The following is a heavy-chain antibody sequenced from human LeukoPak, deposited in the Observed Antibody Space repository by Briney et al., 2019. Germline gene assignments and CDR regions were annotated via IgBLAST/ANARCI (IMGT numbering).Heavy chain of an antibody. Sequence: GGSLRLSCAASGFSLSASTMHWVRQASGKGLEWVGRIRTKTNNYATVYAASVKGRFTISRDDSKNTVYLQMNSLRAEDTAVYYCAKDSAKKYDDYWGQGTLVTVSS. D-gene: IGHD2/OR15-2a*01. CDR2: IRTKTNNYAT. CDR1: GFSLSAST. V-gene: IGHV3-73*01. CDR3: AKDSAKKYDDY. J-gene: IGHJ4*02.